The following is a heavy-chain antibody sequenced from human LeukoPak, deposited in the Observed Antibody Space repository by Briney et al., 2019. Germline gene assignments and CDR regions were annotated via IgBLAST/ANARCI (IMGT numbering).Heavy chain of an antibody. Sequence: SETLSLTCTVSGGSISSYFWSWIRQPLGKGLEWIGYIYYSGSTNYNPSLKSRVTISVDTSKNQFSLNLSSVTAADTAVYYCARTRWELSPFDYWGQGTLVTVSS. CDR1: GGSISSYF. D-gene: IGHD1-26*01. CDR2: IYYSGST. V-gene: IGHV4-59*01. J-gene: IGHJ4*02. CDR3: ARTRWELSPFDY.